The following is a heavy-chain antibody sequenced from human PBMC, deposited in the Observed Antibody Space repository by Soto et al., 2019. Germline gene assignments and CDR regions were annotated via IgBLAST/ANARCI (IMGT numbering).Heavy chain of an antibody. CDR2: ISYDGSNK. J-gene: IGHJ3*02. V-gene: IGHV3-30*18. Sequence: GGSLRLSCAASGFTFSSYGMHWVRQAPGKGLEWVAVISYDGSNKYYADSVKGRFTISRDNSKNTLYLQMNSLRAEDTAVYYCAKDAIERAFDIWGQGTMVTVSS. CDR3: AKDAIERAFDI. CDR1: GFTFSSYG. D-gene: IGHD3-22*01.